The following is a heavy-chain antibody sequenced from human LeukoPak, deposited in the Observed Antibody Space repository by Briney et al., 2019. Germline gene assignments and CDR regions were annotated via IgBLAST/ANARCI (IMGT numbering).Heavy chain of an antibody. Sequence: KTGGSLRLSCAASGCTFSSYSMNWVRQAPGKGLEWVSSISSSSSYIYYADSVKGRFTISRDNAKNSLYLQMNSLRAEDTAVYYCAREDKQYGMDVWGQGTTVTVSS. V-gene: IGHV3-21*01. CDR3: AREDKQYGMDV. D-gene: IGHD2-15*01. CDR2: ISSSSSYI. CDR1: GCTFSSYS. J-gene: IGHJ6*02.